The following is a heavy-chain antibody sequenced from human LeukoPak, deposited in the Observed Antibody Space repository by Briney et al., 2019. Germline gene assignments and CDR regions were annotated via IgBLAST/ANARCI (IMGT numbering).Heavy chain of an antibody. V-gene: IGHV1-69*05. D-gene: IGHD6-19*01. CDR2: IIPIFGTT. CDR3: ASLGYSSGWYIPRG. Sequence: SVKVSCKASGGTFSNYAISWVRQAPGQGLEWMGGIIPIFGTTNYAQKFQGRVTITTDESTSTAYMELSSLRSEDTAVYYCASLGYSSGWYIPRGWGQGTLVTVSS. J-gene: IGHJ4*02. CDR1: GGTFSNYA.